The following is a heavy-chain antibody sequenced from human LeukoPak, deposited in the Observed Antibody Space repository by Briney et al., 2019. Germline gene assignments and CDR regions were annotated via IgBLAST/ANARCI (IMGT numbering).Heavy chain of an antibody. D-gene: IGHD3-22*01. CDR2: IKPDSGDT. V-gene: IGHV1-2*02. CDR1: GYTFTAYS. J-gene: IGHJ5*01. CDR3: ARAVITRQNWFDS. Sequence: ASVKVSCKASGYTFTAYSIHWVRQAPGQGLEWMGWIKPDSGDTNSAQKFQGRVTITRDTSITTAYMELSSLRSDDTAVYYCARAVITRQNWFDSWGQGTLVTVSS.